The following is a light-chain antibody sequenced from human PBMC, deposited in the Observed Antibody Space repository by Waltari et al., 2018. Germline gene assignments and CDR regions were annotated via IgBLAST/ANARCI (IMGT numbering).Light chain of an antibody. CDR3: QQSYAIPLT. CDR2: ATS. CDR1: QNINNY. V-gene: IGKV1-39*01. J-gene: IGKJ4*01. Sequence: DIQMTQSPSSLSASVGDRVTITCRASQNINNYLNWYHQTPGKAPKLLIYATSNLQSGVPSRFSGSGSGTDFTLTISSLQPEDFATYYCQQSYAIPLTFGGGTKVES.